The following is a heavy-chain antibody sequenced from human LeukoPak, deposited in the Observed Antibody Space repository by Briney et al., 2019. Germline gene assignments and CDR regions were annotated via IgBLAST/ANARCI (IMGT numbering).Heavy chain of an antibody. D-gene: IGHD5-18*01. V-gene: IGHV3-23*01. CDR3: AKGGYSYVNYYYYYMDV. J-gene: IGHJ6*03. Sequence: TGGSLRLSCAASGFTFSSYAMSWVRQAPGKGLEWVSVISGSGGSPYYADSVKGRFTISRDNSNNTLYLQMNSLRAEDTAVYYCAKGGYSYVNYYYYYMDVWGKGTTVTVSS. CDR2: ISGSGGSP. CDR1: GFTFSSYA.